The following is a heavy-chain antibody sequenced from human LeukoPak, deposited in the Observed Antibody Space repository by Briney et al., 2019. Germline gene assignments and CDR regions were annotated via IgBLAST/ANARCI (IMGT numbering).Heavy chain of an antibody. CDR1: GGSISSSSYY. D-gene: IGHD3-10*01. CDR2: IYYSGST. Sequence: TSEALSFTCTVSGGSISSSSYYWGWIRQPPGKGLEWIGSIYYSGSTNYNPSLKSRVTISVDTSKNQFSLKLSSVTAADTAVYYCARGSMVRGDWGQGTLVTVSS. J-gene: IGHJ4*02. V-gene: IGHV4-39*07. CDR3: ARGSMVRGD.